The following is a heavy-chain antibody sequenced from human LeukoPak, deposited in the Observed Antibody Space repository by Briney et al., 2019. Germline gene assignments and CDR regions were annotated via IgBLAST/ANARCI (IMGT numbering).Heavy chain of an antibody. Sequence: PGGSLRLSRAASGFTLTSSAMSSVTQAQSTGQDWSSLINRNGGNGGSIYYADFVKGRFTISRDNSKNPLYLQMNSLTAEDTAVYYCAKGDSGRSWFDSWGQGTLVTVSS. CDR2: INRNGGNGGSI. V-gene: IGHV3-23*01. J-gene: IGHJ5*01. CDR1: GFTLTSSA. CDR3: AKGDSGRSWFDS. D-gene: IGHD3-10*01.